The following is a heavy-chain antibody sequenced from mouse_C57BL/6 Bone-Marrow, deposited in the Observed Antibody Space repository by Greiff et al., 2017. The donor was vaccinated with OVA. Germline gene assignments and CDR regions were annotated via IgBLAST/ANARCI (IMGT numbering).Heavy chain of an antibody. CDR1: GFTFSSYA. CDR3: ARGDYGSNY. V-gene: IGHV5-4*01. Sequence: EVQVVESGGGLVKPGGSLKLSCAASGFTFSSYAMSWVRQTPEKRLEWVATISDGGSYTYYPDNVKGRFTISRDNAKNNLYLQMSHLKSEDTAMYYCARGDYGSNYWGQGTSVTVSS. J-gene: IGHJ4*01. D-gene: IGHD1-1*01. CDR2: ISDGGSYT.